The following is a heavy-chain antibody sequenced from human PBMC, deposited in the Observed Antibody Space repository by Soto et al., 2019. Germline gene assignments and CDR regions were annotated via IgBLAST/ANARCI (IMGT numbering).Heavy chain of an antibody. J-gene: IGHJ6*02. V-gene: IGHV1-18*01. CDR1: GYTFTSYG. Sequence: QVQLVQSGAEVKKPGASVKVSCKASGYTFTSYGISWVRQAPGQGLEWMGWISAYNGNTNYAQKLQGRVTMTTDTSPSTDYMELRSLRSDDTAVYYCARVGGGGSSAYYYYGMDVWGQGTTVTVSS. D-gene: IGHD3-16*01. CDR3: ARVGGGGSSAYYYYGMDV. CDR2: ISAYNGNT.